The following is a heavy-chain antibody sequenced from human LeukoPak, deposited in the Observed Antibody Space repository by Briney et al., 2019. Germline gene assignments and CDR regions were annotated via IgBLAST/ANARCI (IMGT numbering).Heavy chain of an antibody. CDR2: IYYSGST. CDR3: ARFPPFTVRGTIPEP. J-gene: IGHJ4*02. CDR1: GDSVTSGGFY. Sequence: SETLSLTCTVSGDSVTSGGFYWNWIRQHPGTGLDWIGSIYYSGSTYYNPSLKSRVMISVDPSKNQFSLKLSSVAAADTAVYYCARFPPFTVRGTIPEPWGQGTLVTVSS. D-gene: IGHD3-10*01. V-gene: IGHV4-31*03.